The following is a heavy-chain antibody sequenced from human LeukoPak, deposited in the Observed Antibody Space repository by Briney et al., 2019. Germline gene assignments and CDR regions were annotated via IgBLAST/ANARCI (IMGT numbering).Heavy chain of an antibody. CDR2: IKPNSGGT. CDR1: GYTFTDYY. Sequence: GASVKVSCKASGYTFTDYYMHWVRQAPGRGPEWIGRIKPNSGGTNYAQKFQGRVTMTRDTSISTAYMELRRLRSDDTAVYYCARDKAVAGTGIYYWGQGTLVTVSS. D-gene: IGHD6-19*01. CDR3: ARDKAVAGTGIYY. V-gene: IGHV1-2*06. J-gene: IGHJ4*02.